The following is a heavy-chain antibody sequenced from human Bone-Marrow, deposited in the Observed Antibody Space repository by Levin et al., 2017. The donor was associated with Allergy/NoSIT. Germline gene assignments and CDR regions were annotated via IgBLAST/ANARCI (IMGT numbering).Heavy chain of an antibody. CDR3: ARGGAYDSGGLTHFDY. Sequence: PSETLSLTCTVSGGSISSPNYYWGWIRQSPGKGLEWIGSIYYNGNSYNNPSLKSRVTISVDTSKNQFSLELTSVTAADTAVYYCARGGAYDSGGLTHFDYWGQGTLVTVSS. CDR1: GGSISSPNYY. D-gene: IGHD3-22*01. CDR2: IYYNGNS. V-gene: IGHV4-39*07. J-gene: IGHJ4*02.